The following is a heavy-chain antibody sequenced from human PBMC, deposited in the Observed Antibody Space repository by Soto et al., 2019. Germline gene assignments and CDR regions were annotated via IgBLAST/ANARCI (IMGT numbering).Heavy chain of an antibody. CDR2: IYYSGNT. J-gene: IGHJ4*02. CDR1: GGSISSGYYY. Sequence: PSETLSLTCSVSGGSISSGYYYWSWIRQPPGKGLEWIGNIYYSGNTYYNPSLKSRLIISIDTSKNQFSLKVGSVTAADTAVYYCAAYYFDSSGQLDSWGQGTLVTVSS. CDR3: AAYYFDSSGQLDS. V-gene: IGHV4-30-4*01. D-gene: IGHD3-22*01.